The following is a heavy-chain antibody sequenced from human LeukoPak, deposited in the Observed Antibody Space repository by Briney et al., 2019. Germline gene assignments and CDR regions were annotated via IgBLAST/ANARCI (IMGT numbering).Heavy chain of an antibody. Sequence: ASVTVSCTASGYTFTSYGISWVRQAPGQGLEWMGWISAYNGNTNYAQKLQGRVTMTTDTSTSTAYMELRSLRSDDTAVYYCARDSLSVDTAMVRWFDPWGQGTLVTVSS. V-gene: IGHV1-18*01. J-gene: IGHJ5*02. D-gene: IGHD5-18*01. CDR2: ISAYNGNT. CDR1: GYTFTSYG. CDR3: ARDSLSVDTAMVRWFDP.